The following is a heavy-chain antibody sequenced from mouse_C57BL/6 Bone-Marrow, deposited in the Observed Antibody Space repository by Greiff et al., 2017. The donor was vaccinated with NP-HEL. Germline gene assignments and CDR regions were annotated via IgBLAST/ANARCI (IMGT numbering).Heavy chain of an antibody. CDR1: GFTFNTYA. CDR3: VRDGYGSSSFDY. Sequence: EVQLVESGGGLVQPKGSLKLSCAASGFTFNTYAMHWVRQAPGQGLEWVARIRRKSGSYASYYADSVKDRFTISRDDSQSMIYLQMNNLKTEDTAVYYCVRDGYGSSSFDYWGQGTTLTVSS. J-gene: IGHJ2*01. V-gene: IGHV10-3*01. CDR2: IRRKSGSYAS. D-gene: IGHD1-1*01.